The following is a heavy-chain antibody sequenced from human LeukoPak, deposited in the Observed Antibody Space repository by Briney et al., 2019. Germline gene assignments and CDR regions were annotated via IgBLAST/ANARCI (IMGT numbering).Heavy chain of an antibody. CDR1: GGSISSSGYY. CDR2: IFYAGDT. Sequence: SETLSLTCTVSGGSISSSGYYWGWVRQPPGKGLEWIGTIFYAGDTYYNPSLKSRVTMSVDTSKNQFSLKLTSVTPADTAVYYCARDSIPLAFDVWGQGTMVAVSS. J-gene: IGHJ3*01. D-gene: IGHD3-3*02. V-gene: IGHV4-39*02. CDR3: ARDSIPLAFDV.